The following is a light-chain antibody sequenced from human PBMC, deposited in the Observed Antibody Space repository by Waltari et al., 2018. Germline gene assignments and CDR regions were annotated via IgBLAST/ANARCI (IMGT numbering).Light chain of an antibody. CDR2: INSDGSH. V-gene: IGLV4-69*01. CDR1: SGHSNNI. CDR3: QTGGHGTWV. J-gene: IGLJ3*02. Sequence: QLVVTQSSSASASLGASVKLTCTLDSGHSNNIIAWLQQQPEKGPRYLMKINSDGSHSKGDGIPDRFAGGGCGAERYLTIANRQSEDEGDDYCQTGGHGTWVFGGGTKLTVL.